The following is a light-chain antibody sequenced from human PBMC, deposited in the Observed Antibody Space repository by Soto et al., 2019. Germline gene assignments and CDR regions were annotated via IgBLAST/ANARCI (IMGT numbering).Light chain of an antibody. CDR1: RSFSSGN. CDR3: QQYGSSGT. Sequence: EIVLTHSPGTLALSPGQRATLSCRASRSFSSGNLAWYQHKPGQAPRLLIYGTSNRATGTPDRFTGSGSGTEFPTTIIRLEREDFAVYYCQQYGSSGTFGQGTKVDNK. V-gene: IGKV3-20*01. CDR2: GTS. J-gene: IGKJ1*01.